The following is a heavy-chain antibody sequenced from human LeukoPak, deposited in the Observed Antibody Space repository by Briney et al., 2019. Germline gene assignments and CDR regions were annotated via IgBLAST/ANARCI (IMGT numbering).Heavy chain of an antibody. Sequence: SETLSLTCTVSGGSISSSSYYWGWIRQPPGKGLEWIGYIYYSGSTNYNPSLKGRVTISVDTSKNQFSLKLSSVTAADTAVYYCARAIAAAFNWFDPWGQGTLVTVSS. V-gene: IGHV4-61*05. J-gene: IGHJ5*02. CDR3: ARAIAAAFNWFDP. D-gene: IGHD6-13*01. CDR1: GGSISSSSYY. CDR2: IYYSGST.